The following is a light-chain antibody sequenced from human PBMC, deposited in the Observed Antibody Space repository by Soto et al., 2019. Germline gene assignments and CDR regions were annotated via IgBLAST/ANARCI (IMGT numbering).Light chain of an antibody. J-gene: IGLJ2*01. Sequence: QPVLTQPPSASGTPGQRVIISCSGSTSNIGSNAVNWYQQLPGTAPKLLIYSNTQRPSGVPDRFSGSKSGTSGSLAICGLQSEDEAEYYCAVWDDYATLLFGGGTKVTVL. V-gene: IGLV1-44*01. CDR1: TSNIGSNA. CDR3: AVWDDYATLL. CDR2: SNT.